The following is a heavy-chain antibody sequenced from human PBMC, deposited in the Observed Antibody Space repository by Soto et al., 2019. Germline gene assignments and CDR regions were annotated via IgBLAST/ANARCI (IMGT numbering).Heavy chain of an antibody. CDR3: ANLAKNYYHYMDV. CDR1: GFSFSDYY. CDR2: ISTSGSST. V-gene: IGHV3-11*01. J-gene: IGHJ6*03. Sequence: QVQLVESGGGLVKPGGSLRPSCAASGFSFSDYYISWIRQAPGKGLEWVSLISTSGSSTDYADSVKGRFTISRDNAKNSLSLQINSLRAEDTAVYYCANLAKNYYHYMDVWGKGTTVTVSS. D-gene: IGHD1-26*01.